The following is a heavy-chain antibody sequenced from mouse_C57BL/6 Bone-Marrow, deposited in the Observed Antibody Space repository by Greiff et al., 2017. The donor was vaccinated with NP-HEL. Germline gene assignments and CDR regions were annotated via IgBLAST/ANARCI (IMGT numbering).Heavy chain of an antibody. CDR1: GYTFTSYG. V-gene: IGHV1-81*01. CDR3: APNYGNYGY. CDR2: IYPRSGNT. J-gene: IGHJ2*01. D-gene: IGHD2-1*01. Sequence: QVQLQQSGAELARPGASVKLSCKASGYTFTSYGISWVKQRTGQGLEWIGEIYPRSGNTSYNEKFKGKATLTADKSSSTAYMELRSLTSEDSAVYFCAPNYGNYGYWGQGTTLTVSS.